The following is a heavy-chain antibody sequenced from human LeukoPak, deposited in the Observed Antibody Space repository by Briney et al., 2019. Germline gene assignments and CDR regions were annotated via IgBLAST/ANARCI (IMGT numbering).Heavy chain of an antibody. CDR2: INHSGST. J-gene: IGHJ4*02. Sequence: SETLSLTCAVYGGSFSGYYWSWIRQPPGKGLEWIGEINHSGSTNYNPSLKSRVTISVDTSKNQFSLKLSSVTAADTAVYYCARGPTKYYYDSIGYSPFDYWGQGTLVTVSS. V-gene: IGHV4-34*01. D-gene: IGHD3-22*01. CDR3: ARGPTKYYYDSIGYSPFDY. CDR1: GGSFSGYY.